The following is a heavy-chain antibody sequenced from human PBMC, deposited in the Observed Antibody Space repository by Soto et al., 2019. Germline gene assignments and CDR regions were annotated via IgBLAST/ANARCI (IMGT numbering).Heavy chain of an antibody. V-gene: IGHV4-31*03. CDR1: GGSISSGGYY. D-gene: IGHD6-13*01. CDR3: ARNPLYSSSWSKYYYYGMDV. CDR2: IYYSGST. Sequence: PSETLSLTCTVSGGSISSGGYYWSWIRQHPGKGLEWIGYIYYSGSTYYNPSLKSRVTISVDTSKNQFSLKLSSVTAADTAVYYCARNPLYSSSWSKYYYYGMDVWGQGTTVTVSS. J-gene: IGHJ6*02.